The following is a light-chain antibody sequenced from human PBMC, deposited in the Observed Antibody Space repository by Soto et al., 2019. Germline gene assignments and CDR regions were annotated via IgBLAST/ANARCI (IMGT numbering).Light chain of an antibody. CDR3: PSYDSSLSAVV. CDR1: SSNIGAGYD. V-gene: IGLV1-40*01. Sequence: QSVLTQPPSVSGAPGQRVTISCTGSSSNIGAGYDVHWYQQLPGTAPKLLIYGNSNRPSGVPDRFSGSKSGTSASLAITGLHAEDEADYYCPSYDSSLSAVVVGGGTKLTVL. CDR2: GNS. J-gene: IGLJ2*01.